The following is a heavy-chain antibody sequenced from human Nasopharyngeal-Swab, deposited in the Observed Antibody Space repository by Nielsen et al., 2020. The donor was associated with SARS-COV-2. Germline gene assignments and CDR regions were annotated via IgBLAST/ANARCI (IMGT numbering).Heavy chain of an antibody. CDR2: ITWNSGNK. D-gene: IGHD5-18*01. Sequence: SLKISCAASGFTFENYAMHWVRQPPGKGLEWVSGITWNSGNKGYAESVQGRFTISRDNAKNSLYLQMNSLRAEDTALYFCAKARRTDTYGYESFDSWGQRTLVTVSS. CDR1: GFTFENYA. J-gene: IGHJ4*02. V-gene: IGHV3-9*01. CDR3: AKARRTDTYGYESFDS.